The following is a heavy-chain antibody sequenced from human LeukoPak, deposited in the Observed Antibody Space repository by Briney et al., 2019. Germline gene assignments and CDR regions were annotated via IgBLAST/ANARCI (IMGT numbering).Heavy chain of an antibody. Sequence: ASVKVSCKASGYTFSNFGISWVRQAPGQGLEWMGWISGNNDNPNYGQKFQGRLTVTTDSSTNTAYMELRNLRSDDTAVYYCARDGTSTDDYWGQGTLFTGSS. CDR2: ISGNNDNP. J-gene: IGHJ4*02. CDR3: ARDGTSTDDY. D-gene: IGHD1-26*01. CDR1: GYTFSNFG. V-gene: IGHV1-18*01.